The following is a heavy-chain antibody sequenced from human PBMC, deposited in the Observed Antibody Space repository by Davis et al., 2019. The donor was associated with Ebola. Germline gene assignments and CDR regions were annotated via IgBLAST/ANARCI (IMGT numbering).Heavy chain of an antibody. Sequence: SETLSLTCTVSGGSISSYYWSWIRQPPGKGLEWIGSIYYSGSTYYNPSLKSRVTISVDTSKNQFSLKLSSVTAADTAVYYCARPNFGVVVGGWFDPWGQGTLVTVSS. CDR1: GGSISSYY. CDR2: IYYSGST. CDR3: ARPNFGVVVGGWFDP. J-gene: IGHJ5*02. V-gene: IGHV4-39*01. D-gene: IGHD3-3*01.